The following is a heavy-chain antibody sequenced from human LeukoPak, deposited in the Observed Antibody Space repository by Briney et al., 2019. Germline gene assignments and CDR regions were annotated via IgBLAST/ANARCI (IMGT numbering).Heavy chain of an antibody. Sequence: GGSLRLSCAASGFTFSNYWMNWVRHAPGKGLEWVGSIKDDGSETYHVDSVKGRFTIARDNTKNSLRLQMNSLRVEDTAVYYCARALLLPIVTTLNEHAFDLWGQGTMVTVSS. V-gene: IGHV3-7*01. CDR1: GFTFSNYW. J-gene: IGHJ3*01. CDR2: IKDDGSET. D-gene: IGHD3-16*02. CDR3: ARALLLPIVTTLNEHAFDL.